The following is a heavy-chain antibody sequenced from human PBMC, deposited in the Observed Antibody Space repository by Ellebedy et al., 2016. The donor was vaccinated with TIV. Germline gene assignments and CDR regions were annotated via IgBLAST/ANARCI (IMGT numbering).Heavy chain of an antibody. CDR1: GFTFSYYS. CDR2: ISHDGSNK. D-gene: IGHD6-13*01. CDR3: TRGSSSRGYFDS. Sequence: GESLKISXAASGFTFSYYSMHWVRQAPGKGLEWVAVISHDGSNKYHAESVKGRFAISRDNSKNTLYLQMNTLRTEDTAVYFCTRGSSSRGYFDSWGQGILVTVSS. J-gene: IGHJ4*02. V-gene: IGHV3-30*09.